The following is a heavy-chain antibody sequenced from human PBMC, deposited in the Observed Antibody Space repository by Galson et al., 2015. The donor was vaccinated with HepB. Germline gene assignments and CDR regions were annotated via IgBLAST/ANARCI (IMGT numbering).Heavy chain of an antibody. J-gene: IGHJ4*02. D-gene: IGHD3-22*01. Sequence: SLRLSCAASGFTFSNAWMNWVRQAPGKGLEWVGRIKSKTDGGTTDYAAPVKGRFTISRDDSKNTLYLQMNSLKTEDTAVYYCTTDPTRIYYDSSGYYSPLDYWGQGTLVTVSS. CDR3: TTDPTRIYYDSSGYYSPLDY. CDR2: IKSKTDGGTT. V-gene: IGHV3-15*07. CDR1: GFTFSNAW.